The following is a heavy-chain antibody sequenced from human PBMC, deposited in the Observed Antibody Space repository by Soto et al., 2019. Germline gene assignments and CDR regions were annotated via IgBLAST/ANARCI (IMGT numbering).Heavy chain of an antibody. J-gene: IGHJ5*02. CDR2: ISYSGGST. D-gene: IGHD1-7*01. Sequence: PGGSLRLSCAASGFTFSSYAMSWVRQAPGKGLEWVSAISYSGGSTYYADSVKGRFTISRDNSKNTLYLQMNSPRAEDTAVYYCARKEGFNWNYAWFDPWGQGTLVTVSS. CDR1: GFTFSSYA. CDR3: ARKEGFNWNYAWFDP. V-gene: IGHV3-23*01.